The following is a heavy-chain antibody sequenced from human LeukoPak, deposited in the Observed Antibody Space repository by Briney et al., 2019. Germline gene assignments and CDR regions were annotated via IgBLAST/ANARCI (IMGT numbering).Heavy chain of an antibody. CDR2: IYSGGST. CDR3: ARDQYDFWSGHTRLFDY. D-gene: IGHD3-3*01. V-gene: IGHV3-53*01. J-gene: IGHJ4*02. Sequence: GGSLRLSCAASGFTVSSNYMSWVRQAPGKGLEWVSVIYSGGSTYYADSVKGRFTISRDNAKNSLYLQMNSLRAEDTAVYYCARDQYDFWSGHTRLFDYWGLGTLVTVSS. CDR1: GFTVSSNY.